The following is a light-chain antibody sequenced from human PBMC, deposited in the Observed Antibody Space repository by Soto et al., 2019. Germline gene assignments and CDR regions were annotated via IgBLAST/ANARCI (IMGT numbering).Light chain of an antibody. Sequence: QSALPQPPSASGSPGQSVTISCTGTSSDVGGYNYVSWYQQHPGKAPKLMIYEVSKRPSGVPDRFSGSKSGNTASLTVSGLQAEDEADYYCSSYAGSNNVVFGGGTQLTVL. CDR1: SSDVGGYNY. V-gene: IGLV2-8*01. J-gene: IGLJ2*01. CDR2: EVS. CDR3: SSYAGSNNVV.